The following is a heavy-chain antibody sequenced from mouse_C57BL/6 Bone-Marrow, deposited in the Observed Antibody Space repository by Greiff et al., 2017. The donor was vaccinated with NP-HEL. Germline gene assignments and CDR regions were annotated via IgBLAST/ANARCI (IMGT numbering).Heavy chain of an antibody. Sequence: QVQLQQPGAELVKPGASVKMSCKASGYTFTSYWITWVKQRPGQGLEWIGDIYPGSGSTNYNEKFESKATLTVDTSSSTAYMQLSSLTSEDSAVYYCAREAYYSNYAWFAYWGQGTLVTVSA. CDR3: AREAYYSNYAWFAY. J-gene: IGHJ3*01. CDR1: GYTFTSYW. CDR2: IYPGSGST. D-gene: IGHD2-5*01. V-gene: IGHV1-55*01.